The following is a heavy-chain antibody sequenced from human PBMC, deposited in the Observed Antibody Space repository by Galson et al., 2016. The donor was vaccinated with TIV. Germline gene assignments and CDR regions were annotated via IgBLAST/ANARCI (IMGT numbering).Heavy chain of an antibody. J-gene: IGHJ6*02. CDR3: ARGSSWSPFYGMYV. Sequence: SVKVSCKASGYTFTTYGTHWVRQAPGHRLEWMRWINAGDGSTKYSQNFQGRLSITTDTSATTAYMELSSLRSEDTAVYFCARGSSWSPFYGMYVWGQGTTVIVSS. D-gene: IGHD6-13*01. V-gene: IGHV1-3*01. CDR2: INAGDGST. CDR1: GYTFTTYG.